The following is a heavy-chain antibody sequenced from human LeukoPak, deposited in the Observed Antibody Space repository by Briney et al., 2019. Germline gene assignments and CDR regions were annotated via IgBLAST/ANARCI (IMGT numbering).Heavy chain of an antibody. D-gene: IGHD2-2*01. Sequence: SVKVSCKASGGTFSSYAISWVRQAPGQGLEWMGGIIPIFGTASYAQKFQGRVTITADESTSTAYMELSSLRSEDTAVYYCARDHCSSTSCYLYFQHWGQGTLVTVPS. J-gene: IGHJ1*01. CDR1: GGTFSSYA. CDR3: ARDHCSSTSCYLYFQH. V-gene: IGHV1-69*01. CDR2: IIPIFGTA.